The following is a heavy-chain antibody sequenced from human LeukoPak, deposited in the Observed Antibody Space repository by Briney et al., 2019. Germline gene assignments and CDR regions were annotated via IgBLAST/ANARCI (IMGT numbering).Heavy chain of an antibody. CDR1: GGSISSGDYY. D-gene: IGHD3-22*01. CDR3: ARDSGFGYYDSSGYYIPFDY. V-gene: IGHV4-30-4*01. J-gene: IGHJ4*02. Sequence: SQTLSLTCTVSGGSISSGDYYWSWIRQPPGKGLEWIGYIYYSGSTYYNPSLKSRVTISVDTSKNQFSLKLSSVTAADTAVYYCARDSGFGYYDSSGYYIPFDYWGQGTLVTVSS. CDR2: IYYSGST.